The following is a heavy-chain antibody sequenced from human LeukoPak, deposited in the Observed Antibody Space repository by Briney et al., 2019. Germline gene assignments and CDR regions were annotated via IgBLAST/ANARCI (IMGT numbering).Heavy chain of an antibody. D-gene: IGHD3-10*01. J-gene: IGHJ3*02. CDR3: AKDRTPYSRSGGYYLGAFDI. Sequence: PGGSLRLSCAASGFTFSVYAMSWVRQAPGKGLEWVSAISGSGGSTYYADSVKGRFTISRDNSKNTLYLRMNSLRAEDTAVYYCAKDRTPYSRSGGYYLGAFDIWGHGTLVTVSS. CDR2: ISGSGGST. V-gene: IGHV3-23*01. CDR1: GFTFSVYA.